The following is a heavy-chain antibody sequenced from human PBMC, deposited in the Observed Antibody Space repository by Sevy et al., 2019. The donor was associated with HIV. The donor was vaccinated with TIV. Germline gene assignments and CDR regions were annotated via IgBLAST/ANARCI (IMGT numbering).Heavy chain of an antibody. Sequence: SETLSLTCTVSGGSISSLNYYWSWIRQHPGKGLEWIGYISYSGRTSYNPSLKSRLTISLDTSKNQFSLRLSSVTAADTALFYCARANAYLTSDAFDLWGQWTMVTVSS. J-gene: IGHJ3*01. CDR3: ARANAYLTSDAFDL. V-gene: IGHV4-31*03. D-gene: IGHD1-26*01. CDR1: GGSISSLNYY. CDR2: ISYSGRT.